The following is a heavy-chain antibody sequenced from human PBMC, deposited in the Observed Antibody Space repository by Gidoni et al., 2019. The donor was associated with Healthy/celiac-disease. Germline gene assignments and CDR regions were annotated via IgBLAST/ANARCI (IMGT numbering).Heavy chain of an antibody. J-gene: IGHJ6*02. CDR3: ASSGGSSTSCYPYYYCYYGMDV. V-gene: IGHV3-66*01. D-gene: IGHD2-2*01. Sequence: VQLVESGGGLVQPGWSLRLSCAASGFPASSNHMSWVRQAPGKGLEWVSVSYSGGSTYSADSVKGRFTISRDNSKNTLYLQMNSLRAEDTAVYYCASSGGSSTSCYPYYYCYYGMDVWGQGTTVTVSS. CDR2: SYSGGST. CDR1: GFPASSNH.